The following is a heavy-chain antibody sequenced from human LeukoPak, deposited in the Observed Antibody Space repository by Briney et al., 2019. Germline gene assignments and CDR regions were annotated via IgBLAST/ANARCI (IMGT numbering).Heavy chain of an antibody. CDR1: GGSISSSNW. D-gene: IGHD6-13*01. CDR3: ARGSRVAVSGSRPFDP. J-gene: IGHJ5*02. Sequence: SGTLSLTCAVSGGSISSSNWWSWVRQPPGKGLEWIGEIYHSGSTNYNPSHKSRVTISIDTSKNQFSLKLNSVTAADTALYYCARGSRVAVSGSRPFDPWGQGTLVTVSS. CDR2: IYHSGST. V-gene: IGHV4-4*02.